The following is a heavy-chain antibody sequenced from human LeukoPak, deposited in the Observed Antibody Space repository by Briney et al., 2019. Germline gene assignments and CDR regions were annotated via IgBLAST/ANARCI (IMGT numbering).Heavy chain of an antibody. CDR1: GFTFSSYW. V-gene: IGHV3-7*01. CDR2: IKQDGSEK. CDR3: ARDRDGSGSYYLVFDY. Sequence: PGGSLRLSCAASGFTFSSYWMSWVRQAPGKGLEWVANIKQDGSEKYYVDSVKGRFTISRDNAKNSLYLQMNSLRAEDTAVYYCARDRDGSGSYYLVFDYWGQGTLVTVSS. J-gene: IGHJ4*02. D-gene: IGHD3-10*01.